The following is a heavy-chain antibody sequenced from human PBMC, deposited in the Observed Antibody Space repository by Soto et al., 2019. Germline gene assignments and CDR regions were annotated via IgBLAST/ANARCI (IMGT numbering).Heavy chain of an antibody. CDR3: ARSRYDILTESYYFDY. Sequence: SETLSLTCTVSGGSISSGGYYWSWIRQHPGKGLEWIGYIYYSGSTYYNPSLKSRVTISVDTSKNQFSLKLSSVIAADTAVYYCARSRYDILTESYYFDYWGQGTLVTVSS. D-gene: IGHD3-9*01. CDR2: IYYSGST. CDR1: GGSISSGGYY. V-gene: IGHV4-31*03. J-gene: IGHJ4*02.